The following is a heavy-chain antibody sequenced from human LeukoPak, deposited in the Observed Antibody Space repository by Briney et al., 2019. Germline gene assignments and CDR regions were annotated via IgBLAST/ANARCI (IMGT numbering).Heavy chain of an antibody. Sequence: KAGGSLRLSCAASGFTFSSYSMNWVRQAPGKGLEWVSSISSSSSYIYYADSVKGRFTISRDNAKNSLYLQMNSLRAEDTAVYYCARYSSSSPFDYWGQGTLVTVSS. CDR1: GFTFSSYS. J-gene: IGHJ4*02. V-gene: IGHV3-21*01. D-gene: IGHD6-6*01. CDR2: ISSSSSYI. CDR3: ARYSSSSPFDY.